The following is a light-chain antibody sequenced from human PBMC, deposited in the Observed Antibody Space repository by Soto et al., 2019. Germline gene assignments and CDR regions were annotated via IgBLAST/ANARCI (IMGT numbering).Light chain of an antibody. CDR3: GADHGSGSNFVYV. CDR1: SGDSNYK. CDR2: VGTGGIVG. V-gene: IGLV9-49*01. J-gene: IGLJ1*01. Sequence: QSVLTQPPSASASLGASVTRTYTLSSGDSNYKVDWYQQRPGKGPRFVMRVGTGGIVGSKGDGIPERFSVLGSGLNRYLTIKNIQEEDESDYHCGADHGSGSNFVYVLGTGTKVTVL.